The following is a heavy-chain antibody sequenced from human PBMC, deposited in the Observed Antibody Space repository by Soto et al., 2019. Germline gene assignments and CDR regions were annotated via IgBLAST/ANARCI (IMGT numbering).Heavy chain of an antibody. D-gene: IGHD6-19*01. CDR2: IWYDGSNK. CDR3: ARDPVPSAVAGPHTLPFDY. V-gene: IGHV3-33*01. Sequence: QVQLVESGGGVVQPGRSLRLSCAASGFTFSSYGMHWVRQAPGKGLEWVAVIWYDGSNKYYADSVKGRFTISRDNSKNTLYLQMNSLRADDTAVYYCARDPVPSAVAGPHTLPFDYWGQGTLVTVSS. CDR1: GFTFSSYG. J-gene: IGHJ4*02.